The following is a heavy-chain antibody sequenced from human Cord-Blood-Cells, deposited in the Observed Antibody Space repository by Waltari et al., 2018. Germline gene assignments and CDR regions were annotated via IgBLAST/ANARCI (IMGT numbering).Heavy chain of an antibody. D-gene: IGHD3-16*02. CDR2: IYYSGST. Sequence: QVQLQESGPGLVKPSETLSLTCTVSGGPISSYSWSWIRPPPGKGLEWIGYIYYSGSTNYNPSLKSRVTISVDTSKNQFSPKLSSVTAADTAVYYCARYYDYVWGSYRYWYFDLWGRGTLVTVSS. CDR3: ARYYDYVWGSYRYWYFDL. CDR1: GGPISSYS. V-gene: IGHV4-59*08. J-gene: IGHJ2*01.